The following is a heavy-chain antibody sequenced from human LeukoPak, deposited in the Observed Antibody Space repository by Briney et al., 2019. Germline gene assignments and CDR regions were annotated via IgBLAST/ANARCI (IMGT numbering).Heavy chain of an antibody. J-gene: IGHJ3*02. V-gene: IGHV3-48*04. CDR1: GFTVSSNY. CDR2: ISSSSSTI. Sequence: GALRLSCAASGFTVSSNYMSWVRQAPGKGLEWVSYISSSSSTIYYADSVKGRFTISRDNAKNSLYLQMNSLRAEDTAVYYCARDQSGSGNDAFDIWGQGTMVTVSS. D-gene: IGHD3-10*01. CDR3: ARDQSGSGNDAFDI.